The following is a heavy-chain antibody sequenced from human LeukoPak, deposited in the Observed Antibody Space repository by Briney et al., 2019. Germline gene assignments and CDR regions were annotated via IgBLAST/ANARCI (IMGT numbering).Heavy chain of an antibody. D-gene: IGHD5-12*01. J-gene: IGHJ4*02. CDR2: ISGSGGST. CDR1: GGSFSGYY. CDR3: AKDRGYSGYDSAYFDY. V-gene: IGHV3-23*01. Sequence: ETLSLTCAVYGGSFSGYYWSWIRQAPGKGLEWVSAISGSGGSTYYADSVKGRFTISRDNSKNTLYLQMNSLRAEDTAVYYCAKDRGYSGYDSAYFDYWGQGTLVTVSS.